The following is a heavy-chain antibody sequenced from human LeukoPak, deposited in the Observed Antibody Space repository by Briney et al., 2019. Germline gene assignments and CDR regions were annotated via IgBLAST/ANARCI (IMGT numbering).Heavy chain of an antibody. CDR1: GFTFSTYS. CDR2: IGSGSVPI. V-gene: IGHV3-48*02. CDR3: VRCKGRGKVTTDAFDM. J-gene: IGHJ3*02. D-gene: IGHD2-21*02. Sequence: GGSLRLSCAASGFTFSTYSMNWVRQAPGKGLEWVSYIGSGSVPIYYADSVEGRFTISRENAKNSLYLQMNSLRDEDTAVYFCVRCKGRGKVTTDAFDMWGLGTLVTVSS.